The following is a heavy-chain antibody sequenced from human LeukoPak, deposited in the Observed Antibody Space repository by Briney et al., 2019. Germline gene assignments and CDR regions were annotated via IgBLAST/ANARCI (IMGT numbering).Heavy chain of an antibody. CDR2: IRSKANSYAT. J-gene: IGHJ4*02. CDR1: GLTFSGSA. V-gene: IGHV3-73*01. Sequence: GGSLRLSCAASGLTFSGSAMHWVRQASRKGLEWVGRIRSKANSYATAYAASVKGRFTISRDDSKNTAYLQMNSLKTEDTAVYYCTRPDDYGDYWGQGTLVTVSS. CDR3: TRPDDYGDY.